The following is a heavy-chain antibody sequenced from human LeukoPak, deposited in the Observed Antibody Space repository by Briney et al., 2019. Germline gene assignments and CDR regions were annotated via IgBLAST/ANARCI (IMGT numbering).Heavy chain of an antibody. Sequence: PSETLSLTCAVSGYSISSGYYWGWIRQPPGKGLEWIGSIYHSGSTYYNPSLKSRVTISVDTSKNQFSLKLSSVTAADTAMYYCASKAAAEVFWGQGTLATVSS. V-gene: IGHV4-38-2*01. D-gene: IGHD6-13*01. CDR1: GYSISSGYY. J-gene: IGHJ4*02. CDR2: IYHSGST. CDR3: ASKAAAEVF.